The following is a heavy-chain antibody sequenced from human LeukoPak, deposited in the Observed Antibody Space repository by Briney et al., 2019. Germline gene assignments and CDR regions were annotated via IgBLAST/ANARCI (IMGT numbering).Heavy chain of an antibody. D-gene: IGHD4-23*01. CDR2: IIPILGIA. J-gene: IGHJ5*02. CDR1: GGTFSSYA. V-gene: IGHV1-69*04. CDR3: ARGVDGGNSDWFDP. Sequence: SVKVSCKASGGTFSSYAISWVRQAPGQGLEWMGRIIPILGIADYAQKFQGRVTITADKSTSTAYMELSSLRSEDTAVYYCARGVDGGNSDWFDPWGQGTLVTVSS.